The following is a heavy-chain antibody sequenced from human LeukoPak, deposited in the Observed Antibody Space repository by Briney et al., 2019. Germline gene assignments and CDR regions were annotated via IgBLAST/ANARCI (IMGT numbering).Heavy chain of an antibody. CDR2: IYHSGST. J-gene: IGHJ4*02. CDR1: GGSISSSNW. D-gene: IGHD1-26*01. CDR3: ARVGGSYYGGYYFDY. V-gene: IGHV4-4*02. Sequence: PSETLSPTCAVSGGSISSSNWWSWVRQPPGQGLEWIGEIYHSGSTNYNPSLKSRVTISVDTSKNQFSLKLSSVTAADTAVYYCARVGGSYYGGYYFDYWGQGTLVTVSS.